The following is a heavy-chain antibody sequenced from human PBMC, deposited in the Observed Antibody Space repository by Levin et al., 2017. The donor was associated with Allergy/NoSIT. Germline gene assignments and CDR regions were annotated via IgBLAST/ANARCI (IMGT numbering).Heavy chain of an antibody. Sequence: GGSLRLSCAASGFTFSGSAMHWVRQASGKGLEWVGRIRSKANSYATAYAASVKGRFTISRDDSKNTAYLQMNSLKTEDTAVYYCTRARGPFDYWGQGTLVTVSS. J-gene: IGHJ4*02. CDR3: TRARGPFDY. V-gene: IGHV3-73*01. CDR2: IRSKANSYAT. CDR1: GFTFSGSA.